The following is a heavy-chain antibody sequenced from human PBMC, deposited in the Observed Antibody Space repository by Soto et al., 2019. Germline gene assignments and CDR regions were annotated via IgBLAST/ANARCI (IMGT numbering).Heavy chain of an antibody. D-gene: IGHD2-8*01. CDR3: ARDKAGDCTNGVCGSDWFDP. Sequence: QVQLQESGPGLVKPSETLSLTCTVSGGSISSYYWSWIRQPPGKGLEWIGYIYYSGSTNYNPSLKGRVTISVDTSKNQFALKLSSVTAADTAVYYCARDKAGDCTNGVCGSDWFDPWGQGTLVTVSS. V-gene: IGHV4-59*01. J-gene: IGHJ5*02. CDR1: GGSISSYY. CDR2: IYYSGST.